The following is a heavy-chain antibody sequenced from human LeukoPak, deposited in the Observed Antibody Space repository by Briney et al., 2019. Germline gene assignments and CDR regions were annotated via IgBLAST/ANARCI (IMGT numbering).Heavy chain of an antibody. Sequence: SETLPLTCTVSGGSISSYYWSWIRQPPGKGLEWIGYIYYSGSTNYNPSLKGRVTISVDTSKNQFSLKLSSVTAADTAVYYCARPVAYYDSSGYYSVFAFDIWGQGTMVTVSS. CDR3: ARPVAYYDSSGYYSVFAFDI. CDR1: GGSISSYY. CDR2: IYYSGST. V-gene: IGHV4-59*08. D-gene: IGHD3-22*01. J-gene: IGHJ3*02.